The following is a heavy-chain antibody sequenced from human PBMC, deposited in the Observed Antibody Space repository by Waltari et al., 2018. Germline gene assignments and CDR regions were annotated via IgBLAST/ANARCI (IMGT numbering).Heavy chain of an antibody. V-gene: IGHV3-64*01. CDR1: GFTFSSFS. Sequence: EVQMVESGGGLVQPGGSLRLSCAASGFTFSSFSMHWVRQAPGKGLEYVSAFSRDGVTTYYANSEKGRFTISRDNSKNTLYLQMGSLRAEDMAVYYCARIDGSGWYGSWGQGTLVTVSS. J-gene: IGHJ4*02. CDR2: FSRDGVTT. CDR3: ARIDGSGWYGS. D-gene: IGHD6-19*01.